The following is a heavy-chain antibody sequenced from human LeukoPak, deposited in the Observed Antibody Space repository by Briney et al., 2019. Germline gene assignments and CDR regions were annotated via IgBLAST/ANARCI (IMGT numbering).Heavy chain of an antibody. D-gene: IGHD3-16*02. CDR3: ARSMITFGGVIVIPRFDP. Sequence: GASVKVSCTASGGTFSSYAISWVRQAPGQGLEWMGGGIPIFGTENYAQKFQGRDTITADKSTSTAYMELSSLRSEDTAVYYCARSMITFGGVIVIPRFDPWGQGTLVTVSS. V-gene: IGHV1-69*06. CDR1: GGTFSSYA. J-gene: IGHJ5*02. CDR2: GIPIFGTE.